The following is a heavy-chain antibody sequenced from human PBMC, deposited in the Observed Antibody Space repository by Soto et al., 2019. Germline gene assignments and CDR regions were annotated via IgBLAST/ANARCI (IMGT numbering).Heavy chain of an antibody. D-gene: IGHD3-22*01. CDR1: GFTFNYYG. Sequence: PGGSLRLSCAASGFTFNYYGMQWVRQAPGKGLEWVAVISSDGSNKYYVDPVKGRFTISSDNSKNTLYLQMNSLRAEDTAVYYCAKDRSYYDTSGYYGGTGYWGQGTLVTVSS. CDR3: AKDRSYYDTSGYYGGTGY. J-gene: IGHJ4*02. CDR2: ISSDGSNK. V-gene: IGHV3-30*18.